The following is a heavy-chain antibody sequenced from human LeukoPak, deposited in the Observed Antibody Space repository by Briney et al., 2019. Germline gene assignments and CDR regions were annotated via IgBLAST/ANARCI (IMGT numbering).Heavy chain of an antibody. CDR1: GYTLTELS. D-gene: IGHD3-22*01. V-gene: IGHV1-46*01. Sequence: GASVKVSCKVSGYTLTELSMHWVRQAPGQGLEWMGIINPSGGSTSYAQKFQGRVTMTRDTSTSTVYMELSSLRSEDTAVYYCLVVTGYWGQGTLVTVSS. CDR3: LVVTGY. J-gene: IGHJ4*02. CDR2: INPSGGST.